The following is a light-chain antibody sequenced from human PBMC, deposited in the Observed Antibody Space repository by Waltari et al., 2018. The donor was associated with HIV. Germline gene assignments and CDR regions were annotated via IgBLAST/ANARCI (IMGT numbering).Light chain of an antibody. CDR3: VLYMGSGYWL. CDR2: STN. CDR1: SGSVSTGSY. V-gene: IGLV8-61*01. J-gene: IGLJ3*02. Sequence: QTVVTQEPSLSVSPGGTVTITCGFTSGSVSTGSYPHWYKQTPSPPPRTLIYSTNTRSSGVPDRFSGSILGNQAALTITGAQAEDESDYYCVLYMGSGYWLFGGGTRLTVL.